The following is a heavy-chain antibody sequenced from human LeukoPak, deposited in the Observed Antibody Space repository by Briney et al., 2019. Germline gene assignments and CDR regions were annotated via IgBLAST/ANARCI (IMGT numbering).Heavy chain of an antibody. CDR3: ARANPSYYFDY. J-gene: IGHJ4*02. V-gene: IGHV3-48*03. D-gene: IGHD1-14*01. Sequence: GGSLRLSCAASGFTFGSYEMNWVRQAPGKGLEWVSYISSSGSTIYYADSVKGRFTISRDNAKNSLYLQMNSLRAEDTAVYYCARANPSYYFDYWGQGTLVTVSS. CDR2: ISSSGSTI. CDR1: GFTFGSYE.